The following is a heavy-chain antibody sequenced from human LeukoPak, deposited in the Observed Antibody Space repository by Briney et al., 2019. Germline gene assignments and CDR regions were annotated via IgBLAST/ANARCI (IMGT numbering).Heavy chain of an antibody. D-gene: IGHD6-13*01. V-gene: IGHV4-59*01. J-gene: IGHJ3*01. Sequence: SETLSLTCTVSGGSITSYFWSWIRQPAGKGLEWIGFVYYTGSTNYSPSLKSRVTISVDTSKNQFSLKLRSVTAADTAVYYCARISSSNWYNERGAFDVWGQGTMVTVSS. CDR2: VYYTGST. CDR1: GGSITSYF. CDR3: ARISSSNWYNERGAFDV.